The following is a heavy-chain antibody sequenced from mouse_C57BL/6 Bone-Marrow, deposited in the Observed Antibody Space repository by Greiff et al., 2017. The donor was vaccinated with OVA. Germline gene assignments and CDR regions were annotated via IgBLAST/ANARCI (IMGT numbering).Heavy chain of an antibody. J-gene: IGHJ4*01. V-gene: IGHV3-6*01. CDR1: GYSITSGYY. D-gene: IGHD2-5*01. CDR3: ARNAYYSNYDYYAMDY. CDR2: ISYDGSN. Sequence: DVKLVESGPGLVKPSQSLSLTCSVTGYSITSGYYWNWIRQFPGNKLEWMGYISYDGSNNYNPSLKNRISITHDTSKNQFFLKLNSVTTEDTATYYCARNAYYSNYDYYAMDYWGQGTSVTVSS.